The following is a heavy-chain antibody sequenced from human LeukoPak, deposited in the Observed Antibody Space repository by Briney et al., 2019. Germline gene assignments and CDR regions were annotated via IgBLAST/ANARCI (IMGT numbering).Heavy chain of an antibody. CDR3: ARMPYYYDSSGYFFDY. D-gene: IGHD3-22*01. V-gene: IGHV4-4*07. CDR2: IYTSGST. Sequence: SETLSLTCTVSGGSISSYYWSWIRQPAGKGLEWIGRIYTSGSTNYNPSLKSRVTISVDTSKNQFSLKLSSVTAADTAVYYCARMPYYYDSSGYFFDYWGQGTLVTVSS. CDR1: GGSISSYY. J-gene: IGHJ4*02.